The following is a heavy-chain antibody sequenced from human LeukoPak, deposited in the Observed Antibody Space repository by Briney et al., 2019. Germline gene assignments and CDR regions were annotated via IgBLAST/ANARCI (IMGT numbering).Heavy chain of an antibody. CDR3: AGDHTIAAADY. J-gene: IGHJ4*02. V-gene: IGHV3-7*03. Sequence: PGGSLRLSCAASGFTFSSYWMSWVRQAPGKGLEWVANIKQDGSEKHYVDSVKGRFTISRDNAKNSLYLQMNSLRAEDTAVYYCAGDHTIAAADYWGQGTLVTVSS. D-gene: IGHD6-13*01. CDR1: GFTFSSYW. CDR2: IKQDGSEK.